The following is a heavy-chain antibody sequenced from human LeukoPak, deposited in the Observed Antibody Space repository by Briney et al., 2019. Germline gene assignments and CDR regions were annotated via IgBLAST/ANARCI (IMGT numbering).Heavy chain of an antibody. Sequence: GGSLRLSCAASGFTFSSYGMHWLRQAPDKGLEWVAFIRYDGSNKYYADSVKGRFTISRDNSKNTLYLQMNSLRAEDTAVYYCAKDRGSGSYSDYWGQGTLVTVSS. CDR2: IRYDGSNK. V-gene: IGHV3-30*02. J-gene: IGHJ4*02. CDR1: GFTFSSYG. D-gene: IGHD1-26*01. CDR3: AKDRGSGSYSDY.